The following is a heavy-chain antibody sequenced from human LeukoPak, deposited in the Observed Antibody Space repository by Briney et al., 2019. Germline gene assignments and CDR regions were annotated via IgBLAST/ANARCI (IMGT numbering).Heavy chain of an antibody. CDR2: ISAYNGNT. J-gene: IGHJ4*02. Sequence: ASVKVSCKASGGTFSSYAISWVRQAPGQGLEWMGWISAYNGNTNYAQKLQGRVTMTTDTSTSTAYMELRSLRSDDTAVYYCALGVSSGSYYNKLPYFDYWGQGTLVTVSS. CDR3: ALGVSSGSYYNKLPYFDY. CDR1: GGTFSSYA. V-gene: IGHV1-18*01. D-gene: IGHD3-10*02.